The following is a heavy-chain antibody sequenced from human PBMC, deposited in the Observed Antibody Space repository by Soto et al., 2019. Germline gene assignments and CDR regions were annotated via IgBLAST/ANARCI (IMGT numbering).Heavy chain of an antibody. CDR1: GFTFSSYW. J-gene: IGHJ3*02. CDR2: INSDGSST. V-gene: IGHV3-74*01. CDR3: VVPAASLDAFDI. D-gene: IGHD2-2*01. Sequence: PGGSLRLSCAASGFTFSSYWMHWVRQAPGKGLVWVSRINSDGSSTSYADSVKGRFTISRDNAKNTLYLQMNSLRAEDTAVYYCVVPAASLDAFDIWGQGTMVTVSS.